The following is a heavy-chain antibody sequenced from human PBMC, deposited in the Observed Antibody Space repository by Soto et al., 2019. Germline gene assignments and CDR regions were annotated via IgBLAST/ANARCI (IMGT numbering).Heavy chain of an antibody. CDR2: IRDKVIKYAI. V-gene: IGHV3-73*01. CDR3: GYDFWSGYYSVGQTSGMDV. CDR1: AFTFRGSR. J-gene: IGHJ6*02. D-gene: IGHD3-3*01. Sequence: PLGYLRLPFPSSAFTFRGSRIHFVRQLSGKGLVWVGRIRDKVIKYAIAYAASVTGRFTISRDDSKNMAYLQMNCLKTVDSVVYYCGYDFWSGYYSVGQTSGMDVWGQGT.